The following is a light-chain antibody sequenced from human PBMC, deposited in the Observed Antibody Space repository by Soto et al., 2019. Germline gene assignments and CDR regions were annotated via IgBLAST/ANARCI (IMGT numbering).Light chain of an antibody. CDR3: QSYDSSLSGWV. Sequence: QSVLTQPPSVSGAPGQRVTISCTGSSSNIGAGYDVHWYQQLPGTAPKLLIYGNINRPSGVPDRFSGSKSGTSASLAITGLQAEDEADYYRQSYDSSLSGWVFGGGTKLTVL. CDR1: SSNIGAGYD. J-gene: IGLJ3*02. CDR2: GNI. V-gene: IGLV1-40*01.